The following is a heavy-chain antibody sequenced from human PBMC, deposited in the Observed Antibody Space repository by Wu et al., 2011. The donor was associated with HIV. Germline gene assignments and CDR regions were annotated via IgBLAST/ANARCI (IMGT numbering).Heavy chain of an antibody. CDR2: IIPIFGAA. J-gene: IGHJ4*02. V-gene: IGHV1-69*14. D-gene: IGHD6-13*01. Sequence: QVQLVQSGAEVKKPGSSVKVSCKASGGTFNSYGISWVRQAPGQGLEWMGGIIPIFGAANYAQKFQGGATITADKSTTTAYMELNSLRSEDTALYYCARAGSSSGLDYWGQGTLVTVSS. CDR3: ARAGSSSGLDY. CDR1: GGTFNSYG.